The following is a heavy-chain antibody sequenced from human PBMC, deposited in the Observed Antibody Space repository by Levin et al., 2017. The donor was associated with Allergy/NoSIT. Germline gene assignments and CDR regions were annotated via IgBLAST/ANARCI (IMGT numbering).Heavy chain of an antibody. CDR3: ARDSPDSWFDP. V-gene: IGHV4-59*01. D-gene: IGHD4-11*01. Sequence: SETLSLTCTVSGGSISSYYWSWIRQPPGKGLEWIGYIYYSGSTNYNPSLKSRVTISVDTSKNQFSLKLSSVTAADTAVYYCARDSPDSWFDPWGQGTLVTVSS. J-gene: IGHJ5*02. CDR2: IYYSGST. CDR1: GGSISSYY.